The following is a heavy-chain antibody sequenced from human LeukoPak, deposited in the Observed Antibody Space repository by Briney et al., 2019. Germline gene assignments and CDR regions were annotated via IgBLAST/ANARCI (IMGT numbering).Heavy chain of an antibody. Sequence: GGSLRLSCAASGFTFSSYSMNWVRQAPGKGLEWVSSISSSSSYIYYADSVKGRFTISRDNAKNSLYLQMNSLRAEDTAVYYCARDRRSVGYYYYMGVWGKGTTVTISS. CDR3: ARDRRSVGYYYYMGV. CDR1: GFTFSSYS. J-gene: IGHJ6*03. D-gene: IGHD1-26*01. CDR2: ISSSSSYI. V-gene: IGHV3-21*01.